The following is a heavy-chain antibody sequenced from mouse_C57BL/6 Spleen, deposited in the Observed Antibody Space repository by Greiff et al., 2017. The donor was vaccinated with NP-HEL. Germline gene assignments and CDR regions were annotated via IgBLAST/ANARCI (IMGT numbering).Heavy chain of an antibody. Sequence: VQLQQSGPELVKPGASVKISCKASGYAFSSSWMNWVKQRPGKGLEWIGRIYPGDGDTNYNGKFKGKATLTADKSSSTAYMQLSSLTSEDSAVYFCATYPKDDWGQGTTLTVSS. D-gene: IGHD2-10*01. J-gene: IGHJ2*01. CDR1: GYAFSSSW. CDR2: IYPGDGDT. CDR3: ATYPKDD. V-gene: IGHV1-82*01.